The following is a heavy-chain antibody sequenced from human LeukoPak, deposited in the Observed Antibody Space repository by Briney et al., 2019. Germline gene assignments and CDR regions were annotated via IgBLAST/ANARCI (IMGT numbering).Heavy chain of an antibody. V-gene: IGHV4-59*01. CDR1: GGSISSYY. CDR2: IYYSRST. CDR3: ARGGYSYGYDY. Sequence: SETLSLTCTVSGGSISSYYWSWVRQPPGKGLEWIGYIYYSRSTNYNPSLKSRVTISVETSKKQFSLKLSSVTAADTAVYYCARGGYSYGYDYWGQGTLVTVSS. J-gene: IGHJ4*02. D-gene: IGHD5-18*01.